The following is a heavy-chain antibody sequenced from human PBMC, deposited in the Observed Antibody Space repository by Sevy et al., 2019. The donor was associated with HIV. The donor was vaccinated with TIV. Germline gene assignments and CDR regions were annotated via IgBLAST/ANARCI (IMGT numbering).Heavy chain of an antibody. CDR2: ISSNGDNA. Sequence: GGSLRLSCAASGFAFRTYAFHWVRQAPGRGLEWAGFISSNGDNAFYANSVRRRLTISSDNSMNTLYLELNNLTPDDTAVYYCARGPEWELTSFLSHWGQGTLVTVSS. D-gene: IGHD3-9*01. CDR3: ARGPEWELTSFLSH. CDR1: GFAFRTYA. V-gene: IGHV3-30-3*01. J-gene: IGHJ4*02.